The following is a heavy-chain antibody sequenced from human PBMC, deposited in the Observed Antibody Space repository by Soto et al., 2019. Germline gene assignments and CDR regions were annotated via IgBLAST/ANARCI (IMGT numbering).Heavy chain of an antibody. D-gene: IGHD3-22*01. CDR3: ARDLSRVHDTRWFDP. Sequence: QVQLQESGPGLVKPSETLSLTCIVSGGSVNSGDCYWSWIRQPPGKGLEWIGNIYYSGSTNYNPSLRSRVAMSVDTSKNLFSLKVTSVTAADTAVYYCARDLSRVHDTRWFDPWGQGTLVTVSS. CDR1: GGSVNSGDCY. V-gene: IGHV4-61*08. CDR2: IYYSGST. J-gene: IGHJ5*02.